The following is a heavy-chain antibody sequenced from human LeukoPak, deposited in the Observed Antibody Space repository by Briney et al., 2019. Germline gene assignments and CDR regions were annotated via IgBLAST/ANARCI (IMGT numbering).Heavy chain of an antibody. J-gene: IGHJ6*04. V-gene: IGHV3-30*18. Sequence: PGGSLRLSCAASGFIFRSYGMHWVRQAPGKGLEWVALISYDGSDKYYADSVKGRFTISRDNSNNTLYLQMHSLRAEDTAVYYCAELGITMIGGVWGKGTTVTISS. CDR1: GFIFRSYG. D-gene: IGHD3-10*02. CDR3: AELGITMIGGV. CDR2: ISYDGSDK.